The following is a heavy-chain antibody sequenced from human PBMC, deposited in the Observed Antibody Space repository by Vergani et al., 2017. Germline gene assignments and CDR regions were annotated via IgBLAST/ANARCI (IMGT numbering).Heavy chain of an antibody. V-gene: IGHV1-2*02. D-gene: IGHD4-17*01. CDR1: GYTFTGYY. CDR2: INPNSGGT. CDR3: ARMPVVYGDYRGGWFDP. Sequence: QVQLVQSGAEVKKPGASVKVSCKASGYTFTGYYMHWVRQAPGQGLEWMGWINPNSGGTNYAQKFQGRVTMTGDTSISTAYMELSRLRSDDTAVYYCARMPVVYGDYRGGWFDPWGQGTLVTVSS. J-gene: IGHJ5*02.